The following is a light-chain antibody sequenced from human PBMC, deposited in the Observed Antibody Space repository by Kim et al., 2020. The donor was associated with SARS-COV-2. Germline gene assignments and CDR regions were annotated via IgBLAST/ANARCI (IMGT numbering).Light chain of an antibody. CDR2: DVS. CDR1: SSDVGGYNL. Sequence: GQSITISCTGTSSDVGGYNLVSWYQQHPGKAPKLMIYDVSNRPSGASNRFSGSKSGNTASLTITGLQAEDEADYYCSSYTSRNSHVFGTGTEVTVL. CDR3: SSYTSRNSHV. V-gene: IGLV2-14*03. J-gene: IGLJ1*01.